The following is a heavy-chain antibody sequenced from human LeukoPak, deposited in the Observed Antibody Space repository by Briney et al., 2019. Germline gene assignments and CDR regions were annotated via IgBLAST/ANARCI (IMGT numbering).Heavy chain of an antibody. J-gene: IGHJ4*02. V-gene: IGHV3-21*01. CDR1: GFTFSTHT. CDR2: ISSSSAYI. Sequence: RTGGSLRLSCAGAGFTFSTHTINWVRQAPGKGLEWVSSISSSSAYIYYADSVKGRFTISRNNAKNSLYLQMNSLRAEDTAVYYCARSVLTQYSSTLPGSYWGQGTLVTVSS. D-gene: IGHD6-13*01. CDR3: ARSVLTQYSSTLPGSY.